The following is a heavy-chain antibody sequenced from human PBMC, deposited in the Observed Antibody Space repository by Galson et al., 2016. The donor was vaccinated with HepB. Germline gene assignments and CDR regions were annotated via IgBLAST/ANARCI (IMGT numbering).Heavy chain of an antibody. D-gene: IGHD6-19*01. CDR2: ISGGSSYI. CDR3: VAGAGWLPDY. Sequence: SLRLSCAASGFSFSNAWMNWVRQAPGKGLEWVSSISGGSSYIYYADSVKGRFTISRDNAKNSAYLQMNNVRAEDTAIYYCVAGAGWLPDYWGQGTLVSVSS. V-gene: IGHV3-21*04. CDR1: GFSFSNAW. J-gene: IGHJ4*02.